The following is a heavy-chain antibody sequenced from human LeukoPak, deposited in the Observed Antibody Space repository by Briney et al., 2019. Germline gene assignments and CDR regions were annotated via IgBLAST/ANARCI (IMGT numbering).Heavy chain of an antibody. CDR3: ARGLGLLWFGESTDEYYFDY. V-gene: IGHV4-34*01. D-gene: IGHD3-10*01. CDR1: GGSFSGYY. CDR2: INHSGST. J-gene: IGHJ4*02. Sequence: SETLSLTCAVYGGSFSGYYWSWIRQPPGKGLEWIGEINHSGSTNYNPSLKSRVTISVDTSKNQFSLKLSSVTAADTAVYYCARGLGLLWFGESTDEYYFDYWGQGTLVTVSS.